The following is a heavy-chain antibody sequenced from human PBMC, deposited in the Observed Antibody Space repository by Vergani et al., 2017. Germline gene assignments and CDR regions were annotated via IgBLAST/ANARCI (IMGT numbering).Heavy chain of an antibody. Sequence: QVQLQESGPGLVKPSGTLSLTCAVSGGSISSSNWWSWVRQPPGKGLEWIGEIYHSGSTNYNPSLKSRVTIAVDKSKNQFSLKLSSVTAADTAVYYCARARSGVGATEAFDIWGQGTMVTVSS. D-gene: IGHD1-26*01. CDR1: GGSISSSNW. J-gene: IGHJ3*02. V-gene: IGHV4-4*02. CDR2: IYHSGST. CDR3: ARARSGVGATEAFDI.